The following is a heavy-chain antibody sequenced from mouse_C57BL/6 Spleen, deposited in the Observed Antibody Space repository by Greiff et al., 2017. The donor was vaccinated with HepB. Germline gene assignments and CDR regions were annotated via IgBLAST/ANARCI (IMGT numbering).Heavy chain of an antibody. CDR1: GFNIKDYY. Sequence: VQLKESGAELVRPGASVKLSCTASGFNIKDYYMHWVKQRPEQGLEWIGRIDPEDGDTEYAPKFQGKATMTADTSSNTAYLQLSSLTSEDTAVYYCTGIYYYGSSYDYFDYWGQGTTLTVSS. J-gene: IGHJ2*01. CDR2: IDPEDGDT. D-gene: IGHD1-1*01. CDR3: TGIYYYGSSYDYFDY. V-gene: IGHV14-1*01.